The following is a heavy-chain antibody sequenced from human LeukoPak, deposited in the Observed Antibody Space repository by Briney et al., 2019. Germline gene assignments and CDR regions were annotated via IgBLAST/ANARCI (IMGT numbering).Heavy chain of an antibody. CDR1: GFTFSSYA. CDR2: ISCSGGST. D-gene: IGHD2-21*01. V-gene: IGHV3-23*01. CDR3: AKDVVALAANYFDH. Sequence: GGSLRLSCAASGFTFSSYAMSWVRQAPGKGLEWVSSISCSGGSTYYADSVKGRFTISRDTSKNTLYLQMNSLRVEDTAVYYCAKDVVALAANYFDHWGQGTLVTVSS. J-gene: IGHJ4*02.